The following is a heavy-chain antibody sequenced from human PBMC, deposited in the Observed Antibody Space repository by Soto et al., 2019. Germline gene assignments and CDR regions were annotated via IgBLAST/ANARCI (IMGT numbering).Heavy chain of an antibody. J-gene: IGHJ4*02. Sequence: PGGSLRLSCAASGFTFSSYAMHWVRQAPGKGLEWVAVISYDGSNKYYADSVKGRFTISRDNSKNTLNLQMNSLRAEDTAVYYCARVLAYYYDRETDYWGQGTLVTVSS. CDR3: ARVLAYYYDRETDY. V-gene: IGHV3-30-3*01. D-gene: IGHD3-22*01. CDR2: ISYDGSNK. CDR1: GFTFSSYA.